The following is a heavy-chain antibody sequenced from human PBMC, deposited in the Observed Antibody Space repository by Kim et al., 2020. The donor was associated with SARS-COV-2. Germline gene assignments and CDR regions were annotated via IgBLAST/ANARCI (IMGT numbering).Heavy chain of an antibody. V-gene: IGHV3-74*01. Sequence: GGSLRLSCAASGFTFSSYGMHWVRQAPGKGLVWVSRITSDGSGTSYADSVKGRFTISRDNAKDTLYLQMNSLRAEDTAVYYCARDQIEYGMDVWGEGTTVTVSP. CDR3: ARDQIEYGMDV. J-gene: IGHJ6*04. CDR1: GFTFSSYG. CDR2: ITSDGSGT.